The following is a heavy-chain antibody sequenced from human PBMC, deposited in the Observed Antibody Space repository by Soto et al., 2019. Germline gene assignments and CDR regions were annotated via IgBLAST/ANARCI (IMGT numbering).Heavy chain of an antibody. V-gene: IGHV3-11*06. CDR3: GRWVRGLIAYGMDV. CDR2: ISSTSVYT. Sequence: GGSLRLSCAASGFTFSDYYMSWIRQAPGKGLECISYISSTSVYTNNVDSVKGRFTISRDNAKNSLFLQMNSLRVEDTDVYYCGRWVRGLIAYGMDVWGQGTTVTVSS. CDR1: GFTFSDYY. J-gene: IGHJ6*02. D-gene: IGHD3-10*01.